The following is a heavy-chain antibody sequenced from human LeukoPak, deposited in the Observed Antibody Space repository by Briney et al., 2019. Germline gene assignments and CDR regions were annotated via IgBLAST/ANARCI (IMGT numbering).Heavy chain of an antibody. D-gene: IGHD1-20*01. CDR3: ARDGGITGHGTIDY. V-gene: IGHV4-31*03. Sequence: SETLSLTCTVSGGSISSGGYYWSWIRQHPGKGLEWIGYIYYSGSTYYNPSLKSRVTISVDTSKNQFSLKLSSVTAADTAVYYCARDGGITGHGTIDYWGQGTLVTVSS. CDR1: GGSISSGGYY. CDR2: IYYSGST. J-gene: IGHJ4*02.